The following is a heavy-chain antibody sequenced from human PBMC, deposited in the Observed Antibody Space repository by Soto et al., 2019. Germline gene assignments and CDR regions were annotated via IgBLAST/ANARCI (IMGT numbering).Heavy chain of an antibody. CDR3: ATYDYDSSGYP. CDR2: ISSNGGST. V-gene: IGHV3-64*01. J-gene: IGHJ4*02. Sequence: GGSLRLSCAASGFTFSSYAMHWVRQAPGKGLEYVSSISSNGGSTYYANSVKGRFTISRDNSKNTLYLQLGSLRAEGTAVYYCATYDYDSSGYPWGQGTLVTVSS. D-gene: IGHD3-22*01. CDR1: GFTFSSYA.